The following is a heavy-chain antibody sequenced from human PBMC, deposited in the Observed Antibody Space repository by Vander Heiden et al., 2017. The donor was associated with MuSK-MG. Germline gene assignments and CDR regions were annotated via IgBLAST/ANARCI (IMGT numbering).Heavy chain of an antibody. CDR3: ARGALYCGGDCYSPYYFDY. V-gene: IGHV2-70*01. CDR2: IDWDDDK. D-gene: IGHD2-21*01. J-gene: IGHJ4*02. Sequence: QVTLRESGPALVKPTQTLTLTCTFSGFSLRTSGMCVSWIRQPPGKALEWLALIDWDDDKYYSTSLKTRLTISKDTSKNQVVLTMTNMDPVDTATYYCARGALYCGGDCYSPYYFDYWGQGTLVTVSS. CDR1: GFSLRTSGMC.